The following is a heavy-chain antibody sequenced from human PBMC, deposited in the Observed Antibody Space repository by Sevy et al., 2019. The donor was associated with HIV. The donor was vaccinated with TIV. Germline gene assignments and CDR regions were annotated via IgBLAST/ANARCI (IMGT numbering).Heavy chain of an antibody. CDR3: ARGTGEEGIVTSISYYLDQ. Sequence: SETLSLTCAVYDWSFSDYYWTWIRQPPGQGLEWIGEITHSGSTSSNPSLRSRVTLSLDPSKKQFSLKLRSVTAADTAIYYCARGTGEEGIVTSISYYLDQWGQGTLVTVSS. J-gene: IGHJ4*02. CDR2: ITHSGST. V-gene: IGHV4-34*01. CDR1: DWSFSDYY. D-gene: IGHD1-26*01.